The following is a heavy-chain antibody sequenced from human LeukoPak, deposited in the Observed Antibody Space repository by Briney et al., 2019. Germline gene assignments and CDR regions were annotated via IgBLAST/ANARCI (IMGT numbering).Heavy chain of an antibody. J-gene: IGHJ4*02. V-gene: IGHV1-2*02. CDR2: INPNSGGT. Sequence: ASVKVSCKASGYTFTGYYMHWVRQAPGQGLEWMGWINPNSGGTNYAQKFQGRVTMTRDTSISTAYMELSRLRSDDTAVYYCAREDLPGTGHGSGSFASAADYWGQGTLVTVSS. CDR1: GYTFTGYY. CDR3: AREDLPGTGHGSGSFASAADY. D-gene: IGHD3-10*01.